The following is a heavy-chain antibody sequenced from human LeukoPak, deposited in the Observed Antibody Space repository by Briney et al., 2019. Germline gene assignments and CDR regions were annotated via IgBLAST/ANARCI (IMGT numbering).Heavy chain of an antibody. CDR3: VRGYCSGATCYHFDY. Sequence: SETLSLTCTVSGASITSYYWNWIRQPPGKGLEWIGYSYYSGSDNYNPSLKSRITISVDTSKNQFSLKLSSVTAADTAVYYCVRGYCSGATCYHFDYWGQGTLVTVSS. J-gene: IGHJ4*02. D-gene: IGHD2-15*01. CDR2: SYYSGSD. V-gene: IGHV4-59*01. CDR1: GASITSYY.